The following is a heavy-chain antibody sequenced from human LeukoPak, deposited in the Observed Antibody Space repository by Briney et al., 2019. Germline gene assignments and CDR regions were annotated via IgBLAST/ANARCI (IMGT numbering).Heavy chain of an antibody. CDR2: VHLSGAS. V-gene: IGHV4-4*02. D-gene: IGHD1-26*01. Sequence: SGTLSLTCAVSGGSILTTNWWSWVRQPPGKGLEWIGEVHLSGASNYNPSLKSRVNMSIDKSKNQLPLELTSVTDADTAIYYCTRESGAFSPFGFWGQGTLVTVSS. J-gene: IGHJ4*02. CDR3: TRESGAFSPFGF. CDR1: GGSILTTNW.